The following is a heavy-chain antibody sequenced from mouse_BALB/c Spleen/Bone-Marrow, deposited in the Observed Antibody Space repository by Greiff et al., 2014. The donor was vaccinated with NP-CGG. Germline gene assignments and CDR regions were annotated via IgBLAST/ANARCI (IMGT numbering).Heavy chain of an antibody. V-gene: IGHV14-3*02. CDR3: ARWEYYAMDY. D-gene: IGHD4-1*01. CDR1: GFNIQDTY. CDR2: IDPANGNT. Sequence: VQLKESGAELVKPGASVKLSCTASGFNIQDTYLPCLKQRPEQGLEWIGRIDPANGNTKYDPKFQGKATITADTSSNTAYLQLSSLTSEDTAVYYCARWEYYAMDYWGQGTSVTVSS. J-gene: IGHJ4*01.